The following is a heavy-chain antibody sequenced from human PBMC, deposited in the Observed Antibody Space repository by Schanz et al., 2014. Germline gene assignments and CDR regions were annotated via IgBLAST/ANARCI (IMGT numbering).Heavy chain of an antibody. V-gene: IGHV1-18*01. D-gene: IGHD3-10*01. CDR1: GYTFTSHG. CDR3: GRGFSRSYIDF. J-gene: IGHJ4*02. Sequence: QVQLVQSGAEVKKPGASVKVSCKASGYTFTSHGISWVRQAPGQGLEWMGWITAYNGDTNYALKLQGRVTMTTDTSTGTAYMELSSLRSDDTAVYYCGRGFSRSYIDFWGQGTLITVSS. CDR2: ITAYNGDT.